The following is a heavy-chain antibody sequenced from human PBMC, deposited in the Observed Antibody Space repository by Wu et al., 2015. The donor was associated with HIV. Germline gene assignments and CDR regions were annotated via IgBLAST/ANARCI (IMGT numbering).Heavy chain of an antibody. J-gene: IGHJ3*01. CDR3: ARDRIRGVISGHDAFGV. D-gene: IGHD3-10*01. V-gene: IGHV1-46*01. CDR1: GYTFTGYY. CDR2: INLNGGDT. Sequence: QVQLVHSGAEVKKPGASVKVSCKASGYTFTGYYMHWVRQAPGQGLEWMGMINLNGGDTLYAERFQGRVTMTRDTSTSTVFMELTSPTSDDTAVYYCARDRIRGVISGHDAFGVWGQGTLVT.